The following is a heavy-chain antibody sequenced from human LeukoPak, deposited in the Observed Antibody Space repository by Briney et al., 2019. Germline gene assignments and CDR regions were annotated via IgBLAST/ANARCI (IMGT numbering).Heavy chain of an antibody. Sequence: GRSLRLSCAASGFTFDDYAMHWVRQAPGKGLEWVSGISWNSGSIGYADSVKGRFTISRDNAKNSLYLQMNSLRAEDTAVYYCARDWGYYGDHDYWGQGTLVTVSS. V-gene: IGHV3-9*01. D-gene: IGHD4-17*01. J-gene: IGHJ4*02. CDR1: GFTFDDYA. CDR2: ISWNSGSI. CDR3: ARDWGYYGDHDY.